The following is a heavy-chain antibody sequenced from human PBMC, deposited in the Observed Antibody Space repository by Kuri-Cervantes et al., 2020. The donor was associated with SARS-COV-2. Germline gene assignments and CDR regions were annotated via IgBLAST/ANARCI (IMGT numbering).Heavy chain of an antibody. D-gene: IGHD6-13*01. CDR3: AKDRGGRIIAAAGNRFDY. CDR2: IRYDGSNK. V-gene: IGHV3-30*02. J-gene: IGHJ4*02. Sequence: GGSLRLSCAASGFTFSSYGMHWVRQAPGKGLEWVAFIRYDGSNKYYADSVKGRFTISRDNSKNTLYLQMNSLRAEDTAVYYCAKDRGGRIIAAAGNRFDYWGQGTLVTVSS. CDR1: GFTFSSYG.